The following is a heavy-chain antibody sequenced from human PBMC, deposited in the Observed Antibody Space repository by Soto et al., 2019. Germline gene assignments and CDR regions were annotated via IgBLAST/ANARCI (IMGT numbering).Heavy chain of an antibody. Sequence: GGSLRLSCAASGFTFSSYEMNWVRQAPGKGLEWVSYISGSGSDIEYADSVKGRFTISRDNARNSVYLQMSSLRAEDTAVYYCARESGDYHDGGGYYDFFDYWGQGALVTVSS. J-gene: IGHJ4*02. V-gene: IGHV3-48*03. D-gene: IGHD3-22*01. CDR1: GFTFSSYE. CDR2: ISGSGSDI. CDR3: ARESGDYHDGGGYYDFFDY.